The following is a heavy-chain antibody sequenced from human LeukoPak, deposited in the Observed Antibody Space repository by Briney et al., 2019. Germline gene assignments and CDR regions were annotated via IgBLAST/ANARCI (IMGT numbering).Heavy chain of an antibody. CDR1: GFTFSSYW. CDR2: IKQDGSEE. J-gene: IGHJ4*02. CDR3: ARVDDYGDYPYYFDY. D-gene: IGHD4-17*01. V-gene: IGHV3-7*01. Sequence: GGSLRLSCAASGFTFSSYWMSWVRQAPGKGLEWVANIKQDGSEEYYVDSVKGRYTISRDNAKNSLYLQINSLRAEDTAVYYCARVDDYGDYPYYFDYWGQGTLVTVSS.